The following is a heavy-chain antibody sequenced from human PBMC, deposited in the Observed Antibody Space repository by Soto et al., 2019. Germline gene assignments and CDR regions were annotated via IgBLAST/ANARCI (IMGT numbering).Heavy chain of an antibody. J-gene: IGHJ6*03. V-gene: IGHV4-59*08. CDR1: GGSISSYY. CDR3: ARSGSGWYSRRYYYYYYMDV. Sequence: SETLSLTCTVSGGSISSYYWIWIRQPPGKGLEWIGYIYYSGSTNYNPSLKSRVTISVDTSKNQFSLKLSSVTAADTAVYYCARSGSGWYSRRYYYYYYMDVWGKGTTVTVSS. CDR2: IYYSGST. D-gene: IGHD6-19*01.